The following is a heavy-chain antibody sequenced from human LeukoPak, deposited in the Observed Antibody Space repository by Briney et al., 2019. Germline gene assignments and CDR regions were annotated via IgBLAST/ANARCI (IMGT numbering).Heavy chain of an antibody. Sequence: GGSLRLSCAASGFTFSNYWMHWVRPAPGKGRVWVARMNGDGSSTTCADSVKGRFIISRENAETTLSLQVSTLRDVKTALYNCVREYSGSYRDDYWGQGTLVTVSS. V-gene: IGHV3-74*01. CDR2: MNGDGSST. J-gene: IGHJ4*02. CDR1: GFTFSNYW. CDR3: VREYSGSYRDDY. D-gene: IGHD1-26*01.